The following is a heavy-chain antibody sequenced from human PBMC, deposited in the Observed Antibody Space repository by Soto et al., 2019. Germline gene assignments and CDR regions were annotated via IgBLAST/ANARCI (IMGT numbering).Heavy chain of an antibody. CDR3: ARDLGYGSGSYVSPPYYYGMDV. D-gene: IGHD3-10*01. CDR1: GFTFSSYA. CDR2: ISYDGSNK. V-gene: IGHV3-30-3*01. Sequence: GGSLRLSCAASGFTFSSYAMHWVRQAPGKGLEWVAVISYDGSNKYYADSVKGRFTISRDNSKNTLYLQMNSLRAEDTAVYYCARDLGYGSGSYVSPPYYYGMDVWGQGTTVTVSS. J-gene: IGHJ6*02.